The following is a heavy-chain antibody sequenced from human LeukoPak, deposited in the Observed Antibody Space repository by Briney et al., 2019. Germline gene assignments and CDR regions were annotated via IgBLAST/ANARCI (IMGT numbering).Heavy chain of an antibody. CDR3: ARGRGAGSYNL. Sequence: SETLSLTCAVYGGSFSGYYWSWIRQPPGKGLEWIGEINHSGSTNYNPSLKSRVTISVDTSKNQFSLKLGSVTAADTAVYYCARGRGAGSYNLWGQGTLVTVSS. J-gene: IGHJ5*02. D-gene: IGHD1-26*01. CDR1: GGSFSGYY. V-gene: IGHV4-34*01. CDR2: INHSGST.